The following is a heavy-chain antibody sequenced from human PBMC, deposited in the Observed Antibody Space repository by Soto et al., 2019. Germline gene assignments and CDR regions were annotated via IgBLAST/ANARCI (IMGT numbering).Heavy chain of an antibody. J-gene: IGHJ4*02. D-gene: IGHD6-13*01. CDR2: ISSSSIYI. V-gene: IGHV3-21*01. Sequence: EVQLVESGGGQVRPGGSLRLSCAASGFTFSTSNMNWVRQAPGKGLEWVSSISSSSIYIYYADSVKGRFTISRDNAKNSLYLQLNSLRAEDTAVYYCARGYSSTWYLAYWGQGTLVTVSS. CDR1: GFTFSTSN. CDR3: ARGYSSTWYLAY.